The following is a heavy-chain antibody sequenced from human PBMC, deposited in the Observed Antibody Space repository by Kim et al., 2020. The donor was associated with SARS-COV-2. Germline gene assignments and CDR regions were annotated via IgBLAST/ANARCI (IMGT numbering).Heavy chain of an antibody. J-gene: IGHJ6*02. CDR2: IVVGSGNT. Sequence: TSVKVSCKASGFTFTSSAVQWVRQARGQRLEWIGWIVVGSGNTNYAQKFQGRVTITRDMSTSTVYMELSSLRSEDTAVYYCAGPFYGDYPELYYYYAMDVWGQGTTVTVSS. CDR3: AGPFYGDYPELYYYYAMDV. CDR1: GFTFTSSA. D-gene: IGHD4-17*01. V-gene: IGHV1-58*01.